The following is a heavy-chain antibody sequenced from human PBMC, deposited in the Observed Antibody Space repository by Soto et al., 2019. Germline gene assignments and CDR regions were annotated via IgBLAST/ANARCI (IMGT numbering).Heavy chain of an antibody. J-gene: IGHJ2*01. CDR1: GFTFSSYT. CDR2: ITHSSSAI. V-gene: IGHV3-48*01. CDR3: AASILVSRQYFDL. Sequence: PGGSLRLSCAASGFTFSSYTMNWVRQAPGKGLEWISHITHSSSAIYYADSVRGRFTVSRDNAKNSLYLQLNSLRAEDTAVYYCAASILVSRQYFDLWGRGTLVTSPQ. D-gene: IGHD3-9*01.